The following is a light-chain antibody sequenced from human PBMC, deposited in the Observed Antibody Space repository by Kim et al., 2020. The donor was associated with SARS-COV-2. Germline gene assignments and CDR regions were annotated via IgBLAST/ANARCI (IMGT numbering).Light chain of an antibody. Sequence: SYELTQPPSVSVSPGQTASITCSGDKLGDKYACWYQQKPGQSPVLVIYQNDKRPSGIPERFSGSNSGDTATLTISGTQAMDEADYYCQAWDSSTFWVFGGGTKVTVL. CDR3: QAWDSSTFWV. V-gene: IGLV3-1*01. J-gene: IGLJ3*02. CDR2: QND. CDR1: KLGDKY.